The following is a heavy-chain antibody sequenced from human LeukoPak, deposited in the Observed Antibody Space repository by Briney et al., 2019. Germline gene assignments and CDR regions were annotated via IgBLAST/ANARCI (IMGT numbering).Heavy chain of an antibody. CDR1: GFIVSSNY. CDR2: IYSGGST. J-gene: IGHJ3*02. D-gene: IGHD3-10*01. CDR3: ARDPNGEGFDI. Sequence: GGSLRLSCAASGFIVSSNYMSWVRQAPGKGLEWVSVIYSGGSTYYADSVKGRFTISRDNSKNTLYLQMNSLRADDTAVYYCARDPNGEGFDIWGQGTMVIVSS. V-gene: IGHV3-53*01.